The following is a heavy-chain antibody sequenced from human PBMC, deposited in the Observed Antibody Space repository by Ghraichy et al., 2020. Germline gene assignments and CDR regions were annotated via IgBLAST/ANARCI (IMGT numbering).Heavy chain of an antibody. J-gene: IGHJ6*04. V-gene: IGHV3-48*02. CDR2: ITSSSRTT. Sequence: GGSLRLSCAASGFIFSSNAMSWVRQAPGKGLEWIAYITSSSRTTSYADSVKGRFTISRDNAQNSLYLQMNSLRDEDTAVYYCARGSTVVRFYYYDGMDVWGKGTTVTVSS. CDR3: ARGSTVVRFYYYDGMDV. CDR1: GFIFSSNA. D-gene: IGHD4-23*01.